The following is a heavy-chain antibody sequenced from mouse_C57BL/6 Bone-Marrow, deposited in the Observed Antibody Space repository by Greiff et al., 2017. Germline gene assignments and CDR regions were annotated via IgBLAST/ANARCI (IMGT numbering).Heavy chain of an antibody. CDR3: ARSGSNYGWYFDV. CDR2: IYPGSGST. J-gene: IGHJ1*03. D-gene: IGHD2-5*01. Sequence: HVQLQQPGAELVKPGASVKMSCKASGYTFTSYWITWVKQRPGQGLEWIGDIYPGSGSTNYNEKFKSKATLTVDTSSSTAYMQLSSLTSEDSAVYYCARSGSNYGWYFDVWGTGTTVTVSS. V-gene: IGHV1-55*01. CDR1: GYTFTSYW.